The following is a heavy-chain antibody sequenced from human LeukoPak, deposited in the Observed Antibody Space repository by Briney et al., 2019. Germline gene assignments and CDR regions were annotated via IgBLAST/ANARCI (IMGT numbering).Heavy chain of an antibody. J-gene: IGHJ4*02. Sequence: GGSLRLSCEVSGFIFSYYGMNWVRQAPGKGLEWVSAISDSGDATYYADSVKGRFTISIDNSKSTLYLQMNNLRAEDTALYYCAKERGDSKPFDYWGQGTLVTVSP. D-gene: IGHD2-21*02. CDR1: GFIFSYYG. CDR3: AKERGDSKPFDY. CDR2: ISDSGDAT. V-gene: IGHV3-23*01.